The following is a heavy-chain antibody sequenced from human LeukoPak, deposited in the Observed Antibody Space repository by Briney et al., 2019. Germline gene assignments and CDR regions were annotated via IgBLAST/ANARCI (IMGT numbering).Heavy chain of an antibody. CDR3: ARGITMVRGVPLDWFDP. D-gene: IGHD3-10*01. J-gene: IGHJ5*02. CDR2: IYYSGST. Sequence: PSETLSLTCTVSGGSISSYYWRWIRQPPGKGLEWIGYIYYSGSTNYNPSLKSRVTISVDTSKNQFSLKLSSVTAADTAVYYCARGITMVRGVPLDWFDPWGQGTLVTVSS. CDR1: GGSISSYY. V-gene: IGHV4-59*01.